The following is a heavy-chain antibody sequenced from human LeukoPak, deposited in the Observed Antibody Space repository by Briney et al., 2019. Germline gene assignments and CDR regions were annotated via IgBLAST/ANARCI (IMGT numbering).Heavy chain of an antibody. CDR2: IYYSGST. CDR3: ARGPHLYSYGGLMRYFDL. Sequence: SETLPLTCTVSGGSISSGGYYWSWIRQHPGKGLEWIGYIYYSGSTYYNPSLKSRVTISVDTSKNQFSLKLSSVTAADTAVYYCARGPHLYSYGGLMRYFDLWGRGTLVTVSS. D-gene: IGHD5-18*01. V-gene: IGHV4-31*03. CDR1: GGSISSGGYY. J-gene: IGHJ2*01.